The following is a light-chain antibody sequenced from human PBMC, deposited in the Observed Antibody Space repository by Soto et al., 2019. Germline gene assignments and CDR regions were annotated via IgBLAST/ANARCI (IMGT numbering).Light chain of an antibody. J-gene: IGKJ3*01. CDR1: QSVSSSY. CDR3: QRYGSSPPFT. V-gene: IGKV3-20*01. CDR2: GAS. Sequence: EIVMTQSPATLSVSPGERATLSCRAGQSVSSSYLAWYQQKPGQAPRLLIYGASSRATGIPDRFSGSGSGTDFTLTISRLEPEDFAVYYCQRYGSSPPFTFGPGTKVDIK.